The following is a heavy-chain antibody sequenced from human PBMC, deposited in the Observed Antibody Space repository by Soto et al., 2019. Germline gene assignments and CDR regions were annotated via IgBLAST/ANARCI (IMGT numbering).Heavy chain of an antibody. CDR1: AYTFTSSG. V-gene: IGHV1-18*01. Sequence: ASVKVSCKTSAYTFTSSGISWVRKARGQGLEWMGWMSAYNGNTNCAQKLQGRVTMTTDTSTSTAHMELRSLRSDVTAVYYCARVGYSYGHNWFDPWGQGTLVTVPS. CDR2: MSAYNGNT. D-gene: IGHD5-18*01. J-gene: IGHJ5*02. CDR3: ARVGYSYGHNWFDP.